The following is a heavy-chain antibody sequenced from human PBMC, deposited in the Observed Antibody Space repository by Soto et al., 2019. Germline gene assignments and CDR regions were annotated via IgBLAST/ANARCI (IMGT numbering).Heavy chain of an antibody. Sequence: EMQLVESGGVVVQPGGSLRLSCAASGFTFDDYTMHWVRQVPGKGLDWVSTISWDGGTTYYADSVKGRFTISRDNSKSSLYLQMNGLRTEDSAFYYCAKGGDYWYFDLWGRGTLDTVSS. CDR2: ISWDGGTT. J-gene: IGHJ2*01. CDR3: AKGGDYWYFDL. V-gene: IGHV3-43*01. CDR1: GFTFDDYT. D-gene: IGHD3-16*01.